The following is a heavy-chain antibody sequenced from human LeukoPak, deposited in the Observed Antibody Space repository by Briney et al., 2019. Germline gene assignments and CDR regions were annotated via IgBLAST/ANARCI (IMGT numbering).Heavy chain of an antibody. CDR3: ARSAGGSGSYYSDY. CDR2: IIPILGIA. V-gene: IGHV1-69*04. CDR1: GGTFSSYA. J-gene: IGHJ4*02. D-gene: IGHD3-10*01. Sequence: SVKVSCKASGGTFSSYAISWVRQAPGQGLEWMGRIIPILGIANYAQKFQGRVTITADKSTSTAYMELSSLRSEDTAVYYCARSAGGSGSYYSDYWGQGTLVTVSS.